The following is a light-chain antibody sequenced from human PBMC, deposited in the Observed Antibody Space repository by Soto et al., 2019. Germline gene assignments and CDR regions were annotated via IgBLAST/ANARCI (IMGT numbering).Light chain of an antibody. V-gene: IGKV3-15*01. CDR3: KQYHTWTWT. CDR1: QSVITS. Sequence: EIVMTQSPVTLSMSPGERLILSCRASQSVITSLAWYKQNPGQAHRLLIYGAPTRDTGIPARFGGSGSGTKFTLTISSLQSEDLAVYNCKQYHTWTWTLGLGTKVDI. CDR2: GAP. J-gene: IGKJ1*01.